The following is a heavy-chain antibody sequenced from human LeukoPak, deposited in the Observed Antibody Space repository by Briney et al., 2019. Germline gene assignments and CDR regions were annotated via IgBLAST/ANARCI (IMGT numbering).Heavy chain of an antibody. CDR2: ISFHGSDK. J-gene: IGHJ4*02. Sequence: GGSLRLSCSASGFTFSIYWMHWVRQAPGKGLEWVAVISFHGSDKYYADSVKGRFTISRDNSKNTLYLQMDSLRAEDTAVYYCVKEVHSSGWSMYLDYWGQGTPVTVSS. D-gene: IGHD6-19*01. V-gene: IGHV3-30*18. CDR1: GFTFSIYW. CDR3: VKEVHSSGWSMYLDY.